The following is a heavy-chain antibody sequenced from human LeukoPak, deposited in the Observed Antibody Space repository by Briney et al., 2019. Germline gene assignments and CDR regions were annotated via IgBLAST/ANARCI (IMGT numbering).Heavy chain of an antibody. V-gene: IGHV4-4*09. CDR2: IYTSGST. Sequence: SETLSLTCAVYGGSFSGYYWSWIRQPPGKGLEWIGYIYTSGSTNYNPSLKSRVTISVDTSKNQFSLKLSSVTAADTAVYYCARNDGLWFDPWGQGTLVTVSS. CDR1: GGSFSGYY. J-gene: IGHJ5*02. D-gene: IGHD1-1*01. CDR3: ARNDGLWFDP.